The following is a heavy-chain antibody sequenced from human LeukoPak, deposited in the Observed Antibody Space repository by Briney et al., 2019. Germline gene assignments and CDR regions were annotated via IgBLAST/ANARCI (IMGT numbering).Heavy chain of an antibody. J-gene: IGHJ4*02. CDR1: GFTFSSYE. CDR3: ARDGYGSGSYYPSY. D-gene: IGHD3-10*01. Sequence: GVLRLSCAASGFTFSSYEMNWVRQAPGKGLEWVSSISSRSSYIYYADSVKGRFTISRDNAKNSLYLQMNSLGAEDTAVYYCARDGYGSGSYYPSYWGQGTLVTVSS. V-gene: IGHV3-21*01. CDR2: ISSRSSYI.